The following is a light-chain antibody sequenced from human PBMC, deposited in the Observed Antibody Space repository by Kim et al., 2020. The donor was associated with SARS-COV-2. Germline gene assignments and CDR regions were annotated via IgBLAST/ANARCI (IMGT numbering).Light chain of an antibody. V-gene: IGKV3-11*01. J-gene: IGKJ2*01. CDR3: QQRSNWSYT. CDR2: DAS. Sequence: EIVLTQSPATLSLSPGERATLSCRASQSVSTYLAWYRQKPGQAPRLLIYDASNRATGIPARFSGSGSGTDFTLTISSLEPEDFAVYYCQQRSNWSYTFGQGTKLEI. CDR1: QSVSTY.